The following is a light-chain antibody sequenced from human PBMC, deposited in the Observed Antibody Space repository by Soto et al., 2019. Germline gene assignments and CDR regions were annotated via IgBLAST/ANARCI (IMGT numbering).Light chain of an antibody. J-gene: IGKJ5*01. CDR1: QSISSH. V-gene: IGKV1-39*01. Sequence: DIHLTQSPSSLSASVGYRFTITCRASQSISSHLNWYQQKPGKAPNLLMYTASNLQSGVPSRFSGSGSGTDFTLTISSLQPEDFEPYYCQQSYSNPISFGQGTRLEIK. CDR2: TAS. CDR3: QQSYSNPIS.